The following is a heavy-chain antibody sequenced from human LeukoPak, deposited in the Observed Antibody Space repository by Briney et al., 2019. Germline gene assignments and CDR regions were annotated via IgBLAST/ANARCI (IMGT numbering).Heavy chain of an antibody. D-gene: IGHD3-9*01. CDR2: IYHSGST. V-gene: IGHV4-30-2*01. CDR1: GGSISSGGYY. CDR3: ARGPDLDILTGYYPYY. J-gene: IGHJ4*02. Sequence: SETLSLTCTVSGGSISSGGYYWSWIRQPPGKGLEWIGYIYHSGSTYYNPSLKSRVTISVDASKNQFSLKLSSVTAADTAVYYCARGPDLDILTGYYPYYWGQGTLVTVSS.